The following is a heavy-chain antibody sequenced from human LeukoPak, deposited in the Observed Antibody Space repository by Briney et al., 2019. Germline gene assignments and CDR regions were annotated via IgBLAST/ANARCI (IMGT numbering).Heavy chain of an antibody. Sequence: PSETLSLTCIVSGYSISSGYYWGWIRQPPGKGLEWIGSVYSGSTYYNPSLKSRVTISVDTSKNQFSLKLASETAADTAVYYCARAPNAGGNGAFDIWGQGTMVTVSS. CDR2: VYSGST. D-gene: IGHD4-23*01. CDR1: GYSISSGYY. J-gene: IGHJ3*02. V-gene: IGHV4-38-2*02. CDR3: ARAPNAGGNGAFDI.